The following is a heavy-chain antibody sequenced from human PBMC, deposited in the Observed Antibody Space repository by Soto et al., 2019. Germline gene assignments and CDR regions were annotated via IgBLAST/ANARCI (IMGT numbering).Heavy chain of an antibody. CDR3: ATLKREQWLVRGAYYYYYGMDV. V-gene: IGHV1-69*13. D-gene: IGHD6-19*01. J-gene: IGHJ6*02. CDR2: IIPIFGTA. CDR1: GGTFSSYA. Sequence: ASVKVSCKASGGTFSSYAISWVRQAPGQGLEWMGGIIPIFGTANYAQKFQGRVTITADESTSTAYMELSSLRSEDTAVYYCATLKREQWLVRGAYYYYYGMDVWGQGTTVTVSS.